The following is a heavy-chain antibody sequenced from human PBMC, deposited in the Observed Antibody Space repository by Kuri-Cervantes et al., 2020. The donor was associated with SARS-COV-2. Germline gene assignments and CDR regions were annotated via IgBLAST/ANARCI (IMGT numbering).Heavy chain of an antibody. CDR2: INSDGSST. V-gene: IGHV3-74*01. CDR3: ARVVATTVRGTNYYYYGMDV. CDR1: GFTFSSYW. J-gene: IGHJ6*02. Sequence: GESLKISCAASGFTFSSYWMHRVRQAPGKGLVWVSRINSDGSSTSYADSVKGRFTISRDNAKNTLYLQMNSLRAEDTAVYYCARVVATTVRGTNYYYYGMDVWGQGTTVTVSS. D-gene: IGHD5-12*01.